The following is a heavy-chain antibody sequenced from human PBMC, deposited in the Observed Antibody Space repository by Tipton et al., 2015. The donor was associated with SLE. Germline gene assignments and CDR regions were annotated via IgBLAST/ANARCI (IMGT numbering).Heavy chain of an antibody. J-gene: IGHJ4*02. D-gene: IGHD1-26*01. CDR1: GYTFTSYD. Sequence: QSGAEVKKPGASVKVSCKASGYTFTSYDINWVRQATGQGLEWMGWISAYNGNTNYAQKLQGRVTMTTDTSTSTAYMELRSLRSDDTAVYYCASASGSLYYFDYWGQGTLVTVSS. CDR3: ASASGSLYYFDY. V-gene: IGHV1-18*01. CDR2: ISAYNGNT.